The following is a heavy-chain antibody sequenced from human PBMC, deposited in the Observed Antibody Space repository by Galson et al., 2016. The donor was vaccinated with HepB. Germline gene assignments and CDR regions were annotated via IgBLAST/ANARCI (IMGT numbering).Heavy chain of an antibody. CDR2: VYHSGST. J-gene: IGHJ4*02. V-gene: IGHV4-4*02. D-gene: IGHD5-12*01. CDR1: GGSVNTNNW. Sequence: EPLSLTCDVSGGSVNTNNWWGWVRLSPGKGLEWIGEVYHSGSTNYNPSLKSRVSMSVDKSKNQFSLKLTSVTAADTAVYYCAKELGGYYISWGLGTLVTVSS. CDR3: AKELGGYYIS.